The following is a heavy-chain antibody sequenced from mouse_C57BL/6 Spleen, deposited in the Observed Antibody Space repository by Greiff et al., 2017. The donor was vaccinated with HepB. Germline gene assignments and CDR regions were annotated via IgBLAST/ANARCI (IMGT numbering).Heavy chain of an antibody. CDR2: IYPSDSET. J-gene: IGHJ3*01. CDR1: GYTFTSYW. D-gene: IGHD4-1*01. CDR3: ARLGPWFAY. V-gene: IGHV1-61*01. Sequence: QVQLQQPGAELVRPGSSVKLSCKASGYTFTSYWMDWVKQRPGQGLEWIGNIYPSDSETHYNQKFKDKATLTVDKASSTSYMQISSLTSEDSAVYYCARLGPWFAYWGQRTRVTVSA.